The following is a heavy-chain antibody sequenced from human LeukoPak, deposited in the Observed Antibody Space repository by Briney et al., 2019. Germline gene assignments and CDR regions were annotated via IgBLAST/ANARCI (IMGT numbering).Heavy chain of an antibody. Sequence: PGGSLRLSCAASGFTFSSYSINWVRQASGKGLEWVSSISSSSSYIYYADSVKGRFTISRDNAKNSLYLQMNSLRAEDTAVYYCARDRSSWSLFDYWGQGTLVTVSS. CDR3: ARDRSSWSLFDY. D-gene: IGHD6-13*01. J-gene: IGHJ4*02. CDR1: GFTFSSYS. CDR2: ISSSSSYI. V-gene: IGHV3-21*01.